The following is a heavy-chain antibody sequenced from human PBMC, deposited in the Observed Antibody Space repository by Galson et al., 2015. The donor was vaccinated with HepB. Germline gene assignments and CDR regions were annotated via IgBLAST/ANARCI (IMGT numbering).Heavy chain of an antibody. J-gene: IGHJ4*02. D-gene: IGHD6-13*01. V-gene: IGHV3-74*01. CDR1: GFAFRFDL. CDR3: ARDTPAPGPFFDS. Sequence: SLRLSCAASGFAFRFDLLHWVRQVPGKELEWVSCINGDGTTTVYADSVKGQFTISRADAQDTLYLQMNSLRAEDTAVYYCARDTPAPGPFFDSWGQGTLVTVSS. CDR2: INGDGTTT.